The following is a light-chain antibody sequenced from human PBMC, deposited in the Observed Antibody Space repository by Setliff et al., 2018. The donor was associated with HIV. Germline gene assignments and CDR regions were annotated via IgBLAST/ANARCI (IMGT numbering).Light chain of an antibody. CDR1: SSDVGSYNL. CDR3: CSYASGGTYV. Sequence: QSALTQPASVSGSPGQSITISCTGTSSDVGSYNLVSWYQQHPGKAPKLMIYEVTKRPSGVSNRFSGSKSGNTASLTISGLQAEDEADYYCCSYASGGTYVFGTGTKVTV. V-gene: IGLV2-23*02. CDR2: EVT. J-gene: IGLJ1*01.